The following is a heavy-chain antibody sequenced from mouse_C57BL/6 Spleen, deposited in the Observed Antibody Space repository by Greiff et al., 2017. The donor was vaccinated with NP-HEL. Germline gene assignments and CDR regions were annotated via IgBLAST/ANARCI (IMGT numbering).Heavy chain of an antibody. J-gene: IGHJ1*03. CDR3: ARRTTVVAREYWYCDV. D-gene: IGHD1-1*01. CDR2: IDPSDSYT. V-gene: IGHV1-69*01. Sequence: QVQLQQPGAELVMPGASVKLSCKASGYTFTSYWMHWVKQRPGQGLEWIGEIDPSDSYTNYNQKFKGKSTLTVDKSSSTAYMQLSSLTSEDSAVYYCARRTTVVAREYWYCDVWGTGTTVTVSS. CDR1: GYTFTSYW.